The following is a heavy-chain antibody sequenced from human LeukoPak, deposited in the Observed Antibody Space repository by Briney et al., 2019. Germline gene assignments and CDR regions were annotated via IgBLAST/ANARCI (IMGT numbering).Heavy chain of an antibody. D-gene: IGHD3-10*01. V-gene: IGHV3-11*05. J-gene: IGHJ4*02. Sequence: GGSLRLSCAASGFSFSDYYMSWMRQAPGKGLEWVSYISSSSSYTNYADSVKGRFTISRDNAKNSLYLQMDSLRDDDTAVYYCARAYGSGSHGYWGQGTLVTVSS. CDR1: GFSFSDYY. CDR2: ISSSSSYT. CDR3: ARAYGSGSHGY.